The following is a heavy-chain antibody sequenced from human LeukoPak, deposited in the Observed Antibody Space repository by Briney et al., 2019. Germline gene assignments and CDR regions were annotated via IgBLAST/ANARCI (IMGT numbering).Heavy chain of an antibody. CDR2: IYTSGST. D-gene: IGHD2-2*01. CDR3: ARFPGVVSSGRYYYYMDV. J-gene: IGHJ6*03. CDR1: GGSISSGSYY. V-gene: IGHV4-61*02. Sequence: PSETLSLTCTVSGGSISSGSYYWSWIRQPAGKGLEWIGRIYTSGSTNYNPTLKSRVTISVDTSKNQFSLKLSSVTAADTAVYYCARFPGVVSSGRYYYYMDVWGKGTTVTVSS.